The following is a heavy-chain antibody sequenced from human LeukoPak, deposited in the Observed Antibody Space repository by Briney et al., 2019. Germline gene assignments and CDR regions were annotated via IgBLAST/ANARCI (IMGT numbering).Heavy chain of an antibody. J-gene: IGHJ5*02. Sequence: GGSLRLSCAASGVTVSNNYMRWVRQAPGKGLEWVSSIYSGGTTNYAHSVKGGLIISMDNSQNTVYLQMNNLRNDGAAVCYCAGDREGPWGQGTLVTVSS. D-gene: IGHD1-26*01. V-gene: IGHV3-53*01. CDR1: GVTVSNNY. CDR2: IYSGGTT. CDR3: AGDREGP.